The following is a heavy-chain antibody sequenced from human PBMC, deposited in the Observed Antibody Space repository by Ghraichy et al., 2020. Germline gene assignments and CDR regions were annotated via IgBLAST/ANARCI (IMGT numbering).Heavy chain of an antibody. V-gene: IGHV4-34*01. D-gene: IGHD3-16*02. CDR1: GGSFSGYY. CDR2: INHSGST. Sequence: SETLSLTCAVYGGSFSGYYWSWIRQPPGKGLEWIGEINHSGSTNYNPSLKSRVTISVDTSKNQFSLKLSSVTAADTAVYYCARSWGSYRYTTFDYWGQGTLGTVSS. J-gene: IGHJ4*02. CDR3: ARSWGSYRYTTFDY.